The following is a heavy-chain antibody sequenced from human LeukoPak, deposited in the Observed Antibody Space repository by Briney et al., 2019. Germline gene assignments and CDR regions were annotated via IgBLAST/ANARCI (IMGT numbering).Heavy chain of an antibody. J-gene: IGHJ4*02. CDR2: INHSGST. V-gene: IGHV4-34*01. CDR3: ANNNPRDY. CDR1: AGSIRSYH. D-gene: IGHD1-1*01. Sequence: SETLSLTCTVSAGSIRSYHWSWIRQPPGKGLEWIGEINHSGSTNYNPSLKSRVTISVDTSKNQFSLKLSSVTAADTAVYYCANNNPRDYWGQGTLVTVSS.